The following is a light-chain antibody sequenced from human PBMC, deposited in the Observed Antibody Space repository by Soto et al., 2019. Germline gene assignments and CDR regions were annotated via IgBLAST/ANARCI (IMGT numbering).Light chain of an antibody. J-gene: IGLJ2*01. Sequence: QSALTQPRSVSGSPGQSVTISCTGTISDVAGYNYVSWYQHHPGKAPKLLISDVTKRPSWVPDRFSGSKSGSTASLTISELQVEDEADYYCSSYAGSNNLVFGGGTKLTVL. CDR3: SSYAGSNNLV. V-gene: IGLV2-11*01. CDR1: ISDVAGYNY. CDR2: DVT.